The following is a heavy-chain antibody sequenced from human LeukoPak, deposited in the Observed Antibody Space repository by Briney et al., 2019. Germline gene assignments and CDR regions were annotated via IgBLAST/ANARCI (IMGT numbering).Heavy chain of an antibody. V-gene: IGHV4-59*01. CDR1: GFTFSSYA. Sequence: GSLRLSCAASGFTFSSYAMGWIRQPPGKGLEWIGYIYYSGSTNYNPSLKSRVTISVDTSKNQFSLKLSSVTAADTAVYYCARARTVYYFDYWGQGTLVTVSS. J-gene: IGHJ4*02. CDR3: ARARTVYYFDY. CDR2: IYYSGST.